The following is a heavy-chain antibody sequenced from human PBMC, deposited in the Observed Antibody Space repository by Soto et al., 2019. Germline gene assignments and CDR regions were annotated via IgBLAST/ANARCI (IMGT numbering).Heavy chain of an antibody. Sequence: PSETLSLTCAVYGGSLSGYFWNWIRQSPEKGLEWIGEINHGGTTTYNPSLKSRVTISIDTSRNQFSLRLTSVTAADTAVYYCARQGWDSSYYGDDFWGQGTLVTVSS. D-gene: IGHD3-22*01. J-gene: IGHJ4*02. CDR3: ARQGWDSSYYGDDF. CDR1: GGSLSGYF. V-gene: IGHV4-34*01. CDR2: INHGGTT.